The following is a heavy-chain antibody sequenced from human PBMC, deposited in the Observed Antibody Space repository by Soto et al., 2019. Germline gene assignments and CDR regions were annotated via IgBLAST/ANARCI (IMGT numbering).Heavy chain of an antibody. CDR1: GFTFSSYS. CDR3: GREKIGLIGLGEVLDF. V-gene: IGHV3-21*01. CDR2: ISSSSSYI. D-gene: IGHD3-16*01. J-gene: IGHJ3*01. Sequence: PGGSLRLSCAASGFTFSSYSMNWVRQAPGKGLEWVSSISSSSSYIYYADSVKGRLTISRDNAKNSLYLQMNSLRAEDTAVYYCGREKIGLIGLGEVLDFWGRGTLVTVSS.